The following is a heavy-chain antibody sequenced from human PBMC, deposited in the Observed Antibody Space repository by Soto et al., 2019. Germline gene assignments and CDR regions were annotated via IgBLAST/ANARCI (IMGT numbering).Heavy chain of an antibody. CDR3: ERVVRDSWSGFPINNWLYP. CDR2: IHDSGST. CDR1: GGSISGFY. V-gene: IGHV4-59*01. D-gene: IGHD3-3*01. Sequence: SSTLSLTCSVSGGSISGFYWTWIRQRPGKGLEWIGYIHDSGSTNYNPALESRFSISVDTSKNELSLKLSSVTGADTAMYYCERVVRDSWSGFPINNWLYPWGQGTRVTVSS. J-gene: IGHJ5*02.